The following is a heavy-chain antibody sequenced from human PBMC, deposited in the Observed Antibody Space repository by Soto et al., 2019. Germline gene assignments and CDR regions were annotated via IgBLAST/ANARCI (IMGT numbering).Heavy chain of an antibody. Sequence: SGTTLVNPTQTLTLTCTCSGFSLNTYGVGVAWVRQPPGKALEWLALIYWDDDKRFSPSLETRLTITKDTSKNHVVLTMTNMDPVDTGTYYCAHRAGFSISSDYWGQGALVTVSA. D-gene: IGHD3-3*02. CDR1: GFSLNTYGVG. J-gene: IGHJ4*02. CDR3: AHRAGFSISSDY. CDR2: IYWDDDK. V-gene: IGHV2-5*02.